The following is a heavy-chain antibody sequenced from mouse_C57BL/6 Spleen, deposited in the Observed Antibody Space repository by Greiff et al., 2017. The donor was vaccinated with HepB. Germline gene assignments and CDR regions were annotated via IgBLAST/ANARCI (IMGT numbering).Heavy chain of an antibody. CDR2: INPSSGYT. D-gene: IGHD2-4*01. J-gene: IGHJ3*01. CDR3: ARDHYDYDAWFAY. Sequence: QVQLQQSGAELARPGASVKMSCKASGYTFTSYTMHWVKQRPGQGLEWIGYINPSSGYTKYNQKFKDKATLTADKSSSTAYMQLSSLTSEDSAVYHCARDHYDYDAWFAYWGQGTLVTVSA. V-gene: IGHV1-4*01. CDR1: GYTFTSYT.